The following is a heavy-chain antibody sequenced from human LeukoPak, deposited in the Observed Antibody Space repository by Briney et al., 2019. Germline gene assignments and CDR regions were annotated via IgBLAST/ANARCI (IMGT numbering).Heavy chain of an antibody. D-gene: IGHD6-19*01. CDR2: SSAYNGNT. CDR3: ARGGNSGWRTPNDDY. CDR1: GYTFTSYG. J-gene: IGHJ4*02. V-gene: IGHV1-18*01. Sequence: ASVKVSCKASGYTFTSYGISWVQQAPGQGLEWMGWSSAYNGNTNYAQKLQGRVTMTTDTSTSTAYMELRSLRSDDTAVYYCARGGNSGWRTPNDDYWGQGTLVTVSS.